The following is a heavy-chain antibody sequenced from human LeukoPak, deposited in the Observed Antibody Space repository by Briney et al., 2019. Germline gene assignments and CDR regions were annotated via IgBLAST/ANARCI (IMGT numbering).Heavy chain of an antibody. D-gene: IGHD2-15*01. CDR2: IIPIFGTA. CDR3: ARGWDCSGGSCYFDY. CDR1: VGTFSSYA. V-gene: IGHV1-69*13. J-gene: IGHJ4*02. Sequence: SVKVSCKASVGTFSSYAISWVRQAPGQGLEWMGGIIPIFGTANYAQKFQGRVTITADESTSTAYMELSSLRSEDTAVYYCARGWDCSGGSCYFDYWGQGTLVTVSS.